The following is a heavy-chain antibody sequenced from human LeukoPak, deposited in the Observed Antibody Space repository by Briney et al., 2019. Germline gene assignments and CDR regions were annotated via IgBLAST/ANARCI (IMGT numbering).Heavy chain of an antibody. CDR1: GFTFSSHS. CDR2: ISGSGGST. CDR3: AKIPSPTYYDFWSGSPWFDP. J-gene: IGHJ5*02. V-gene: IGHV3-23*01. Sequence: GGSLRLSCAASGFTFSSHSMNWVRQAPGKGLEWVSAISGSGGSTYYADSVKGRFTISRDNSKNTLYPQMNSLRAEDTAVYYCAKIPSPTYYDFWSGSPWFDPWGQGTLVTVSS. D-gene: IGHD3-3*01.